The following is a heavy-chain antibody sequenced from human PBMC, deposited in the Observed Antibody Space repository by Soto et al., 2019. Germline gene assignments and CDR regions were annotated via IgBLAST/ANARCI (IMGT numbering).Heavy chain of an antibody. Sequence: TLSLTCAVSGGAISRGGYSWSWVRQPPGKGLEWIGYISHSGSTYYNPSLKSRVTISVDRSKNQFSLKLSSVTAADTAVYYCAAGGGLPRYYWGQGTLVTVSS. V-gene: IGHV4-30-2*01. CDR1: GGAISRGGYS. J-gene: IGHJ4*02. D-gene: IGHD5-12*01. CDR2: ISHSGST. CDR3: AAGGGLPRYY.